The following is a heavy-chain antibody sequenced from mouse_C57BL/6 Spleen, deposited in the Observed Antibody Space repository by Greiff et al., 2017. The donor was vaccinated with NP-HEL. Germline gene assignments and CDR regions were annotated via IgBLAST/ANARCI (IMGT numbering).Heavy chain of an antibody. V-gene: IGHV5-6*01. CDR3: ARQVVATPYYFDY. Sequence: EVKLMESGGDLVKPGGSLKLSCAASGFTFSSYGMSWVRQTPDKRLEWVATISSGGGYTYYPDSVKGRFTLSRANAKNTLYLQMSSLKSEDTAMYYGARQVVATPYYFDYWGQGTTLTVSS. J-gene: IGHJ2*01. CDR1: GFTFSSYG. CDR2: ISSGGGYT. D-gene: IGHD1-1*01.